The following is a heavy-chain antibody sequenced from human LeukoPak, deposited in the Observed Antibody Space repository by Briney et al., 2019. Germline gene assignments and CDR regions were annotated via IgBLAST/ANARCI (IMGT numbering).Heavy chain of an antibody. V-gene: IGHV3-21*01. CDR1: GFTFGSYS. CDR2: ISSSSYI. CDR3: ARGIAAANDY. D-gene: IGHD6-13*01. Sequence: GGSLRLSCAASGFTFGSYSMNWVRQAPGKGLEWVSSISSSSYIYYADSVKGRFTISRDNAKNSLYLQMNSLRAEDTAVYYCARGIAAANDYWGQGTLVTVSS. J-gene: IGHJ4*02.